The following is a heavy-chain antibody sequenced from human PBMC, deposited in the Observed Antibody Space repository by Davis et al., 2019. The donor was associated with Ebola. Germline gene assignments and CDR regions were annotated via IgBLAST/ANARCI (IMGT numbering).Heavy chain of an antibody. J-gene: IGHJ4*02. CDR3: ARASADRSDY. V-gene: IGHV3-21*01. Sequence: GESLKISCAASGFTFSSYSMSWVRQAPGKGLEWVSAISGSGGHTYFADSVKGRFTISRDNVKNSLYLQMNSLRDEDTAVYHCARASADRSDYWGQGTLVTVSS. D-gene: IGHD3-3*01. CDR2: ISGSGGHT. CDR1: GFTFSSYS.